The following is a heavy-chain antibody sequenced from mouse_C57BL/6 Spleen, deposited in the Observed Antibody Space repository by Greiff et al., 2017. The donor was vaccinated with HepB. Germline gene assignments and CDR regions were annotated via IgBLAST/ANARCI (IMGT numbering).Heavy chain of an antibody. V-gene: IGHV14-4*01. J-gene: IGHJ2*01. D-gene: IGHD2-1*01. CDR2: IDPENGDT. CDR1: GFNIKDDY. Sequence: EVQLQQSGAELVRPGASVKLSCTASGFNIKDDYMHWVKQRPEPGLEWIGWIDPENGDTEYASKFQGKATITADTSSNTAYLQLSSLTSEDTAVYYCTYGNYVDYWGQGTTLTVSS. CDR3: TYGNYVDY.